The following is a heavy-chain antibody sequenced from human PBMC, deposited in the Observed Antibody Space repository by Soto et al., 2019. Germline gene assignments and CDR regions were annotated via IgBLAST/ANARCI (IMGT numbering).Heavy chain of an antibody. Sequence: SQTLSLTCAISGDSVSSNSAAWNWIRQSPSRGLEWLGRTYYRSKWYNDYAVSVKSRITINPDTSKNQFSLQLNSVTPEDTAVYYCARARGDSGYDFYYYSYYGMDVWGQGTTVTVSS. CDR3: ARARGDSGYDFYYYSYYGMDV. V-gene: IGHV6-1*01. CDR2: TYYRSKWYN. J-gene: IGHJ6*02. D-gene: IGHD5-12*01. CDR1: GDSVSSNSAA.